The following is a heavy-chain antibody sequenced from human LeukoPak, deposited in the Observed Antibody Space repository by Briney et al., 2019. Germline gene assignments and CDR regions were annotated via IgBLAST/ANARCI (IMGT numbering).Heavy chain of an antibody. D-gene: IGHD4-11*01. CDR2: INRSGST. V-gene: IGHV4-34*01. CDR1: GGSFSGYY. Sequence: SETLSLICAVYGGSFSGYYWSWIRQPPGKGLEWIGEINRSGSTNYNPSLKSRVTISVDTSKNQFSLKLSSVTAADTAVYYCARGTVTSPVDYWGQGTLVTVSS. CDR3: ARGTVTSPVDY. J-gene: IGHJ4*02.